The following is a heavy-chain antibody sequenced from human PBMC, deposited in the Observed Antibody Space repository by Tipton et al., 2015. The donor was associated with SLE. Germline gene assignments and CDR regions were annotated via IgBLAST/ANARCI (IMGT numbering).Heavy chain of an antibody. J-gene: IGHJ4*02. Sequence: LRLSCTVSGGSIRSSRHFWGWIRQPPGKGLEWIGVLYYSGNTYYNPSLKSPVTLSIDTSKNQFSLKMRSVTAADTAVYFCAKTTVYSNDWPYFDHWGQGTLVTVSS. CDR1: GGSIRSSRHF. D-gene: IGHD6-19*01. V-gene: IGHV4-39*07. CDR3: AKTTVYSNDWPYFDH. CDR2: LYYSGNT.